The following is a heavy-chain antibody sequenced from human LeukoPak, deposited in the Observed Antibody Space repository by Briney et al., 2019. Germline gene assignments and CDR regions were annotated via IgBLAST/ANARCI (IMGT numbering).Heavy chain of an antibody. CDR3: ATTGGSGSESAYAFDI. V-gene: IGHV1-24*01. D-gene: IGHD1-26*01. Sequence: ASVKVSCKVSGYTLTELSMHWVRQAPGKGLEWMGGFDPEDGETIYAQKFQGRVTMTEDTSTDTAYMELSSLRSEDTAVYYCATTGGSGSESAYAFDIWGQGTMVTVSS. CDR1: GYTLTELS. J-gene: IGHJ3*02. CDR2: FDPEDGET.